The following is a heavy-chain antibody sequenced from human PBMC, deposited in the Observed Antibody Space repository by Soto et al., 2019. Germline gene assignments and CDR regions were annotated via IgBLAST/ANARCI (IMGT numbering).Heavy chain of an antibody. V-gene: IGHV2-5*02. CDR2: IYWDDDK. CDR3: AHRQRTVYFDY. D-gene: IGHD4-17*01. Sequence: QITLKESGPTLVKPTQTLTLTCTFSGFSLSTSGVGVGWIRQPPGKALEWLALIYWDDDKRYSPSLKSRLTITKDPSKNPVVLTLTNMDPVDTATYYCAHRQRTVYFDYWGQGTLVTVSS. J-gene: IGHJ4*02. CDR1: GFSLSTSGVG.